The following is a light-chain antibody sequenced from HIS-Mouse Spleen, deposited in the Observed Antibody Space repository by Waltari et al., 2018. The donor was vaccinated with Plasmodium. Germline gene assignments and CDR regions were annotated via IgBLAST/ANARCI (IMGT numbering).Light chain of an antibody. CDR3: QQYNSYWT. Sequence: DIQMTQSPSTLSASVGDIVTITCRASQSINSWLAWYQQKPGKAPKLLIYKASSLESGVPSRFSGSGSGTEFTLTISSLQPDDFATYYCQQYNSYWTFGQGTKVEIK. CDR2: KAS. CDR1: QSINSW. V-gene: IGKV1-5*03. J-gene: IGKJ1*01.